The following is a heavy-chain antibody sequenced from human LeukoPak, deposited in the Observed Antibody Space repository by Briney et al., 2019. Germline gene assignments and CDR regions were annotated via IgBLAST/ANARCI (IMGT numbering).Heavy chain of an antibody. D-gene: IGHD2/OR15-2a*01. CDR3: ARSFSARMFFDY. CDR1: GGSISSYY. Sequence: ASETLSLTCTVSGGSISSYYWSWIRQPPGKGLEWIGYIYYSGSTNYNPSLKSRVTISVDTSKNQFSLKLSSVTAADTAVYYCARSFSARMFFDYWGQGSLVTVSS. V-gene: IGHV4-59*01. CDR2: IYYSGST. J-gene: IGHJ4*02.